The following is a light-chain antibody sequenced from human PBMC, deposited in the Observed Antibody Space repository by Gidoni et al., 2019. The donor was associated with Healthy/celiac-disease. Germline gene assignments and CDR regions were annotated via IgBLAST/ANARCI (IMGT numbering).Light chain of an antibody. CDR3: QQSYSTPLT. Sequence: DIQMTQSPSSLSASVGDRVTITCRASQSISSYLNWYQQKPGKPPKLLIYAASSLQSGVPSRFSGSGSGTDFTLTISSLQPEDFATYYCQQSYSTPLTFGGGTKVETK. CDR2: AAS. CDR1: QSISSY. V-gene: IGKV1-39*01. J-gene: IGKJ4*01.